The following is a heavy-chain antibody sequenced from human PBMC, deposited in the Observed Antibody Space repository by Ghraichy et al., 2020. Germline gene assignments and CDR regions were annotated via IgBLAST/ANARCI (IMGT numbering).Heavy chain of an antibody. D-gene: IGHD6-19*01. CDR3: ARDQLPGYSSGWNFDY. Sequence: GESLNISCAASGFIFSRHAMNWVRQTPGQGLEWVSSIGSSSSYIYYADSVKGRFTISRDNAKNSLYLQMNSLRAEDTAVYYCARDQLPGYSSGWNFDYWGQGTLVTVSS. J-gene: IGHJ4*02. V-gene: IGHV3-21*01. CDR1: GFIFSRHA. CDR2: IGSSSSYI.